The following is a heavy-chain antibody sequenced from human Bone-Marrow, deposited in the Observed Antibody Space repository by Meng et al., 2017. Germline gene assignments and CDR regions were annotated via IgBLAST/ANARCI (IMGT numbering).Heavy chain of an antibody. J-gene: IGHJ2*01. Sequence: QVQLQESGPGLVKPSQTLSLTCTVSGGSISSGDYYWSWIRQAPGKGLEWIGYIYYSGSTYYNPSLKSRVTISVDTSKNQFSLKLSSVTAADTAVYYCARRLETHCSSTSCYVGGPYWYFDLWGRGTLVTVSS. CDR3: ARRLETHCSSTSCYVGGPYWYFDL. CDR1: GGSISSGDYY. D-gene: IGHD2-2*01. V-gene: IGHV4-30-4*01. CDR2: IYYSGST.